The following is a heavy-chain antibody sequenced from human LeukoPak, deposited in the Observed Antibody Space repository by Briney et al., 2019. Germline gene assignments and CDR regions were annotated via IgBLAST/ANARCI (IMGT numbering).Heavy chain of an antibody. CDR2: ISSNGGGT. CDR3: ARDQHQLSGILDY. V-gene: IGHV3-64*01. D-gene: IGHD6-13*01. Sequence: PGGSLRLSCAASGFTFSSYAMHWVRQAPGKGLEYVSAISSNGGGTYYANSVKGRFTISRDNSKNTLYLQMGSLRAEDMAVYYCARDQHQLSGILDYWGQGTLVTVSS. J-gene: IGHJ4*02. CDR1: GFTFSSYA.